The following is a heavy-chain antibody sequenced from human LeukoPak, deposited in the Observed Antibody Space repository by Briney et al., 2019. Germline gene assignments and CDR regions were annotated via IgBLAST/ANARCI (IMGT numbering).Heavy chain of an antibody. CDR3: ARRYGDYVYFDY. J-gene: IGHJ4*02. CDR1: GFTFSTYT. D-gene: IGHD4-17*01. CDR2: ISGSSSTI. Sequence: PGGSLRLSCAASGFTFSTYTMIWVRQAPGKGLEWVSYISGSSSTICYADSVKGRFTISRDNAKNSVYLQMNSLRAEDTAVYYCARRYGDYVYFDYWGQGNLVTVST. V-gene: IGHV3-48*01.